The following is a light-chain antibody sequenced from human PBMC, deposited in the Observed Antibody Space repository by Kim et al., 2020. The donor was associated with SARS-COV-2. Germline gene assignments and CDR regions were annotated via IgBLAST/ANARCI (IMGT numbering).Light chain of an antibody. CDR3: SSYTSSGTRV. Sequence: QSALTQPASVSGSPGQSITISCTGTSSDVGGYNYVSWYQQHPGKAPKLMIYDVNNRPSGVSNRFSGSKSGNTASLTISGLQAEDEADYYCSSYTSSGTRVFGTGTKVT. V-gene: IGLV2-14*03. J-gene: IGLJ1*01. CDR2: DVN. CDR1: SSDVGGYNY.